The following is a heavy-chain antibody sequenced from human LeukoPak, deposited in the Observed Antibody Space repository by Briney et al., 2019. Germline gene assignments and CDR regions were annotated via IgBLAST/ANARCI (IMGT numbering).Heavy chain of an antibody. V-gene: IGHV3-7*01. CDR2: INPDGSGK. CDR3: ARDLVGATVDY. Sequence: GGSLRLSCAASGFTLSNYWMTWVRQSPGKGLEWVAIINPDGSGKYYVDSVKGRFTISRDNAKNSLYLQMNSLRAEDTAVYYCARDLVGATVDYWGQGTLVTVSS. CDR1: GFTLSNYW. J-gene: IGHJ4*02. D-gene: IGHD1-26*01.